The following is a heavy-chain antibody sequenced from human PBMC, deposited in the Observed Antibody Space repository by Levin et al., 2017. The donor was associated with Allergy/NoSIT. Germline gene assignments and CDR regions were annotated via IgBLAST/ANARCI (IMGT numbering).Heavy chain of an antibody. D-gene: IGHD6-19*01. CDR1: GGSFSGYY. V-gene: IGHV4-34*01. Sequence: SETPSLTCAVYGGSFSGYYWSWIRQPPGKGLEWIGEINHSGSTNYNPSLKSRVTISVDTSKNQFSLKLSSVTAADTAVYYCARGFPQQWLTHYYYGMDVWGQGTTVTVSS. CDR3: ARGFPQQWLTHYYYGMDV. J-gene: IGHJ6*02. CDR2: INHSGST.